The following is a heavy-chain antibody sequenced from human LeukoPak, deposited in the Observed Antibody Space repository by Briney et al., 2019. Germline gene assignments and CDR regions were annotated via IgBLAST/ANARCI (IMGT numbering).Heavy chain of an antibody. CDR1: GGSISSGSYY. V-gene: IGHV4-61*02. Sequence: SETLSLTCTVSGGSISSGSYYWSWIRQPAGKGLECIGRIYTSGSTNYNPSLKSRVTISVDTSKNHFSLKLSSVTAADTAVYYCARCYSNYEYYFDYWGQGTLVTVSS. CDR3: ARCYSNYEYYFDY. J-gene: IGHJ4*02. CDR2: IYTSGST. D-gene: IGHD4-11*01.